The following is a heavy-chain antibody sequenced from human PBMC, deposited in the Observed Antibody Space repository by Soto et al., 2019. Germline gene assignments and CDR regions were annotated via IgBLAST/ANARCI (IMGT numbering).Heavy chain of an antibody. CDR3: VRDGTKTLRDWFDH. CDR2: IYATGTT. Sequence: SSETLSLTCTVSGASISGFYWSWIRKSAGKGLEWIGRIYATGTTDYNPSLKSRVMMSVDTSKKQFSLKLRSVTAADTAVYYCVRDGTKTLRDWFDHWGQG. D-gene: IGHD1-1*01. CDR1: GASISGFY. J-gene: IGHJ5*02. V-gene: IGHV4-4*07.